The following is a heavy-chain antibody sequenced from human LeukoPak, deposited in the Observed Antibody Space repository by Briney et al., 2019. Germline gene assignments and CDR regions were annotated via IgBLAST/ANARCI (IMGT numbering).Heavy chain of an antibody. CDR1: GGSFSGYY. V-gene: IGHV4-34*01. Sequence: PSETLSLTCAVYGGSFSGYYWSWIRQPPGKGLEWIGEINHSGSTNYNPSLKSRVTISVDTSKNRFSLKLSSVTAADTAVYYCARPVGATVFDIWGQGTMVTVSS. J-gene: IGHJ3*02. D-gene: IGHD1-26*01. CDR2: INHSGST. CDR3: ARPVGATVFDI.